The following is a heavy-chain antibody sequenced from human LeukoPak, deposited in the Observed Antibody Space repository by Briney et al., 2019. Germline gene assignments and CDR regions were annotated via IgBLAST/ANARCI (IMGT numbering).Heavy chain of an antibody. CDR3: ARVEQYCSSTSCLFDY. CDR1: GFTFSSYG. Sequence: GGSLRLSCAASGFTFSSYGMHWVRQAPGKGLEWVAVIWYDGSNKYYADSVKGRFTISRDNSKNTLYLQMNSLRAEDTAVYYCARVEQYCSSTSCLFDYWGRGTLVTVSS. V-gene: IGHV3-33*01. CDR2: IWYDGSNK. D-gene: IGHD2-2*01. J-gene: IGHJ4*02.